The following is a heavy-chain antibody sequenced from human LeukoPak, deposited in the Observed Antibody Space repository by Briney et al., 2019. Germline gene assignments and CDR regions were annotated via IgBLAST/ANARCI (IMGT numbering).Heavy chain of an antibody. CDR1: GYTFTSYG. D-gene: IGHD3-10*02. CDR2: ISAYNGNT. V-gene: IGHV1-18*01. Sequence: ASVKVSCKASGYTFTSYGISWVRQAPGQGLEWMGRISAYNGNTNYAQKLQGRVTMTTDTSTSTAYMELRSLRSDDTAVYYCASVRGVKRYNWFDPWGQGTLVTVSS. J-gene: IGHJ5*02. CDR3: ASVRGVKRYNWFDP.